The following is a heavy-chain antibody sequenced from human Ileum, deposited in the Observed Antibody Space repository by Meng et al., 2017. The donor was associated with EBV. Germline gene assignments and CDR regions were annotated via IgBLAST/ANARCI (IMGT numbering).Heavy chain of an antibody. CDR3: ARGYYDSSGYGYWYFDL. J-gene: IGHJ2*01. D-gene: IGHD3-22*01. V-gene: IGHV4-30-4*01. CDR2: IYYRGRT. Sequence: QVQPQAAGPGLVMASQTLSLTCTVSVGPSSSGDYYWSGIRQPPGKGLEWIGYIYYRGRTYYNPSLKSRVTISVDTSKNQFSLKLSSVTAADTAVYYCARGYYDSSGYGYWYFDLWGRGTLVTVSS. CDR1: VGPSSSGDYY.